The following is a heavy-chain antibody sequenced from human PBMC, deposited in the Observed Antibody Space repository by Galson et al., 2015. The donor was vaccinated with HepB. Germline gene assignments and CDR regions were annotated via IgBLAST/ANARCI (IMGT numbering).Heavy chain of an antibody. V-gene: IGHV3-48*04. CDR2: ISAISSTI. Sequence: SLRLSCAASTFTFSTYSMNWVRQAPGKGLEWVSYISAISSTIYYADSVKGRFTISRDNAKNSLYLRMNSLRGEDTAVYYCVFLLGYDLEPVGYWGQGTLVTVSS. D-gene: IGHD3/OR15-3a*01. CDR1: TFTFSTYS. CDR3: VFLLGYDLEPVGY. J-gene: IGHJ4*02.